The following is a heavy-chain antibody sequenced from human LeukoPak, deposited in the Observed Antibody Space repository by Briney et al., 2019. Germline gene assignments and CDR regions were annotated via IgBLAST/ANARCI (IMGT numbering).Heavy chain of an antibody. V-gene: IGHV3-30*02. CDR1: GFTFSSYA. CDR3: AKDWGGSYYFDY. D-gene: IGHD3-10*01. CDR2: IRFDESNT. Sequence: PGGSLRLSCAASGFTFSSYAMHWVRQAPGKGLEWVAFIRFDESNTYYADSVKGRFTISRDTSKNTLFLQMNSLRAEDTAVYYCAKDWGGSYYFDYWGQGTLVTVSS. J-gene: IGHJ4*02.